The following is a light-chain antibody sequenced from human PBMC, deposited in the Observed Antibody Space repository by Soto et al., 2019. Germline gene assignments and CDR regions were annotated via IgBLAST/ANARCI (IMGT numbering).Light chain of an antibody. J-gene: IGLJ1*01. CDR2: SNN. CDR3: AAWDDSLNGPV. V-gene: IGLV1-44*01. Sequence: QSVLTQPASVSGSPGESLTISCTGTPADVGASNHVSWFQQHPGKAPKLIIYSNNQRPSGVPDRFSGSKSGTSASLAISGLQSEDEADYYCAAWDDSLNGPVFGTGTKVTVL. CDR1: PADVGASNH.